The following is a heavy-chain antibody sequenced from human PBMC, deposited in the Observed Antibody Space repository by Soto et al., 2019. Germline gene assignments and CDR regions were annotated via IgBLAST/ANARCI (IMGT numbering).Heavy chain of an antibody. D-gene: IGHD6-13*01. Sequence: QVQLQESGPGLVKPSETLSLTCTVSGGSSHGYYWSWIRQPPGKGLEWIGYIYYTGSTKYNPSLQSRVTISLDTSNNHFSLRLSSVTAADTAVYYCPRSFNSWFNWFDPWGQGILVTVSS. CDR2: IYYTGST. J-gene: IGHJ5*02. CDR1: GGSSHGYY. CDR3: PRSFNSWFNWFDP. V-gene: IGHV4-59*01.